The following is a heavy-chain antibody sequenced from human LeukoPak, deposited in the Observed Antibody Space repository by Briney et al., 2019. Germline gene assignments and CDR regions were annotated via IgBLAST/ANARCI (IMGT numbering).Heavy chain of an antibody. V-gene: IGHV3-43*02. CDR2: ISGDGGST. D-gene: IGHD1-26*01. J-gene: IGHJ4*02. CDR3: AKDLIVGATRGYYFDY. Sequence: GGSLRLSCAASGFTFDDYAMHWVRQAPGKGLEWVSLISGDGGSTYYADSVKGRLTISRDNSKNSLYLQMNSLRTEDTALYYCAKDLIVGATRGYYFDYWGQGTLVTVSS. CDR1: GFTFDDYA.